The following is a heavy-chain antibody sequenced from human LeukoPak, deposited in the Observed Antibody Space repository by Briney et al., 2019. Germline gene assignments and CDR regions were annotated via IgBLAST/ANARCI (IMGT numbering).Heavy chain of an antibody. D-gene: IGHD2-2*01. V-gene: IGHV1-69*13. CDR3: ARDYCSSTSCYGSRAFDI. Sequence: SVKVSCKASGGTFSSYAISWVRQAPGQGLEGMGGIIPIFGTANYAQKFQGRVTITADESTSTAYMELSSLRSEDTAVYYCARDYCSSTSCYGSRAFDIWGQGTMVTVSS. CDR1: GGTFSSYA. J-gene: IGHJ3*02. CDR2: IIPIFGTA.